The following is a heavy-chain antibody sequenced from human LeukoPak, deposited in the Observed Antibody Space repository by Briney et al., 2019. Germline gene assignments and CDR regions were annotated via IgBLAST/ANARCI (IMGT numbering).Heavy chain of an antibody. CDR1: GGSISSSSYY. Sequence: PSETLSLTCTVSGGSISSSSYYWGWIRQPPGKGLEWIGYIYYSGSTNYNPSLKSRVTISVDTSKNQFSLKLSSVTAADTAVYYCARFLAYLSPFDYWGQGTLVTVSS. CDR2: IYYSGST. V-gene: IGHV4-61*05. D-gene: IGHD2/OR15-2a*01. CDR3: ARFLAYLSPFDY. J-gene: IGHJ4*02.